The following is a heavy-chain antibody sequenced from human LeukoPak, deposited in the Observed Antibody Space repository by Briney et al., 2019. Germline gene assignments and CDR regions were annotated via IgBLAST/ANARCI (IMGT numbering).Heavy chain of an antibody. V-gene: IGHV1-69*05. CDR2: IIPIFGTA. J-gene: IGHJ4*02. CDR1: GGTFSSYA. CDR3: ARARGAAAEVDY. Sequence: SVKVSCKASGGTFSSYAISWVRQAPGQGLEWMGGIIPIFGTANYAQKFQGRVTMTRDTSISTAYMELSRLRSDDTAVYYCARARGAAAEVDYWGQGTLVTVSS. D-gene: IGHD6-13*01.